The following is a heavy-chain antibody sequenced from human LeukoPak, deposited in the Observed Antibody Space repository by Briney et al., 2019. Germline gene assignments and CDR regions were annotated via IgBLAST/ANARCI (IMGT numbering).Heavy chain of an antibody. V-gene: IGHV1-2*04. CDR1: GYTFTGYY. Sequence: ASVKVSCKASGYTFTGYYMHWVRQAPGQGLEWMGWINPNSGGTNYAQKFQGWVTMTRDTSISTAYMELSRLRSDDTAVYYCARESSGHGSGSSNWFDPWGQGTLVTVSS. CDR2: INPNSGGT. CDR3: ARESSGHGSGSSNWFDP. D-gene: IGHD3-10*01. J-gene: IGHJ5*02.